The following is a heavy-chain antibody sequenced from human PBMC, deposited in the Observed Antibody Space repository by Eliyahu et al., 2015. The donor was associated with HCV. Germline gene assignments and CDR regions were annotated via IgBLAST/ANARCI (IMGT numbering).Heavy chain of an antibody. CDR1: GGTFSSYA. CDR3: ARANDSSGYLGGAFDI. V-gene: IGHV1-69*04. D-gene: IGHD3-22*01. CDR2: IIPILGIA. J-gene: IGHJ3*02. Sequence: QVQLVQSGAEVKKPGSSVKVSCKASGGTFSSYAISWVRQAPGQGLEWMGRIIPILGIANYAQKFQGRVTITADKSTSTAYMELSSLRSEDTAVYYCARANDSSGYLGGAFDIWGQGTMVTVSS.